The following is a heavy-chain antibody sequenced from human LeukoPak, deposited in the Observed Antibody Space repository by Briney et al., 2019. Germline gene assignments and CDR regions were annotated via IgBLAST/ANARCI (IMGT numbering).Heavy chain of an antibody. D-gene: IGHD6-6*01. Sequence: SETLSLTCTVSGGSISNYYWSWIRQPPGKGLELIGYIYTSGTTNYNPSLKSRVTISVDTSKNQFSLRLSSVTAADTAVYYCARQYSSSSFFDYWGQGTLVTVSS. CDR2: IYTSGTT. CDR1: GGSISNYY. J-gene: IGHJ4*02. CDR3: ARQYSSSSFFDY. V-gene: IGHV4-4*09.